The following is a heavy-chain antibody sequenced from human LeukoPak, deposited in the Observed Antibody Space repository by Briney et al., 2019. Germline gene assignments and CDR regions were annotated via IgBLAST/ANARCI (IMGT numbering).Heavy chain of an antibody. D-gene: IGHD6-13*01. CDR2: ISYDGSNK. J-gene: IGHJ4*02. CDR1: GFTFSSYA. CDR3: ARLGGAAAGWDY. V-gene: IGHV3-30*04. Sequence: GGSLRLSCAASGFTFSSYAMHWVRQAPGKGLEWVAGISYDGSNKYYADSVKGRFTISRDNSKNTLYLQMNSLRAEDTAVYYCARLGGAAAGWDYWGQGTLVTVSS.